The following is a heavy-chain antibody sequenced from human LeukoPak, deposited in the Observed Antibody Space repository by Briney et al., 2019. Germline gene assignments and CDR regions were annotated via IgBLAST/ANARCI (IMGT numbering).Heavy chain of an antibody. CDR2: ISGSGGST. CDR3: AKDSSMATVTYYFDY. Sequence: GGSLRLSCAASGLTFSSYAMSWVRQAAGKGLGWVSAISGSGGSTYYADSVKGRFTISRDNSKNTLYLQMNSLRAEDTAVYFCAKDSSMATVTYYFDYWGQGTLVTVSS. J-gene: IGHJ4*02. CDR1: GLTFSSYA. V-gene: IGHV3-23*01. D-gene: IGHD4-17*01.